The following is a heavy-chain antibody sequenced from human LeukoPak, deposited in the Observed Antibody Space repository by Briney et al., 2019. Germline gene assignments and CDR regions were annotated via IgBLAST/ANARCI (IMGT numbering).Heavy chain of an antibody. V-gene: IGHV4-59*08. J-gene: IGHJ2*01. Sequence: SETLSLTCTVSGGSISRYYWSWIRQPPGKGLEGIGYIYYSGSTNYNPSLKSRVTISVDTSKNQFSLKLSSVTAADTAVYYCARRGDNYYGSGSHDWYFDLWGRGTLVTVSS. D-gene: IGHD3-10*01. CDR3: ARRGDNYYGSGSHDWYFDL. CDR1: GGSISRYY. CDR2: IYYSGST.